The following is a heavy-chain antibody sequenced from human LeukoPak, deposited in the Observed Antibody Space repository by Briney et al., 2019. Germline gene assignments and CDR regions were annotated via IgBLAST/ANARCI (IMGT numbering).Heavy chain of an antibody. J-gene: IGHJ4*02. V-gene: IGHV1-18*04. CDR3: AGLGYGANFIHY. Sequence: GASVKVSCKASGYTFTRYYIHWVRQAPGQGLEWMGWISPYNGNTHYAQKFQGRVTMTTDTSTSTVYMELRSLRSDDTAVYYCAGLGYGANFIHYWGQGTLVTVSS. CDR2: ISPYNGNT. CDR1: GYTFTRYY. D-gene: IGHD4-23*01.